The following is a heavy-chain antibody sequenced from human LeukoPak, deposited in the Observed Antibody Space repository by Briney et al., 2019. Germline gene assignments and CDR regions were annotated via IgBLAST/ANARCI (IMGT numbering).Heavy chain of an antibody. D-gene: IGHD3-10*01. CDR1: GYAIISGGFS. CDR3: ARSRQASGLFSS. CDR2: IYDRGPA. Sequence: PSQTLSLTCTVSGYAIISGGFSWNWIRQPPGKGLEWIGCIYDRGPAHYNPSLKSRFTISVDRPKNQFFLNVASLTAADTAVYYCARSRQASGLFSSWGQGTLVVVSS. J-gene: IGHJ5*02. V-gene: IGHV4-30-2*01.